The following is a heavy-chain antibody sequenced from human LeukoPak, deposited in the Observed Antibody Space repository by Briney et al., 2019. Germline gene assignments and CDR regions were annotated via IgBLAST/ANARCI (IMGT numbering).Heavy chain of an antibody. CDR3: ARAGARGFCSGGSCYLETDY. D-gene: IGHD2-15*01. J-gene: IGHJ4*02. CDR2: ISAYNGNT. CDR1: GYTLTNYG. V-gene: IGHV1-18*01. Sequence: GASVKVSCKASGYTLTNYGISWVRQAPGQGLEWMGWISAYNGNTNYAQKVQGRVTMTTDTSTNTAYVELRSLRSDDTAVYYCARAGARGFCSGGSCYLETDYWGQGTLVTVSS.